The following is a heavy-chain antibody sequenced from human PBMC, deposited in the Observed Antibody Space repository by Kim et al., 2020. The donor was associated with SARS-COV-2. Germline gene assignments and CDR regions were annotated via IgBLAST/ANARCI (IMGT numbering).Heavy chain of an antibody. D-gene: IGHD6-13*01. Sequence: ASVKVSCKFSGYTLTELSMHWVRQAPGKGLEWMGGFDPEDGETIYAQKFQGRVTITEDTSTNTAYMELSSLRSEDTAVYYCAIIAAAGTRGFDYWGQGTL. CDR2: FDPEDGET. V-gene: IGHV1-24*01. CDR3: AIIAAAGTRGFDY. J-gene: IGHJ4*02. CDR1: GYTLTELS.